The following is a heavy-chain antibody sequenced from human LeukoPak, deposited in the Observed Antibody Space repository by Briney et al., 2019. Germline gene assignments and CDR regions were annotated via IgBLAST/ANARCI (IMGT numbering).Heavy chain of an antibody. CDR3: GRGSGVADY. Sequence: SGRSLRLSCAASGFTFDDYAMHWVRQAPGKGLEWVSGISWNSGSIGYADSVKGRFTISRDNAKNTLYLQMTSLRVEDTAVYYCGRGSGVADYWGQGALVTVSS. J-gene: IGHJ4*02. CDR1: GFTFDDYA. V-gene: IGHV3-9*01. CDR2: ISWNSGSI. D-gene: IGHD7-27*01.